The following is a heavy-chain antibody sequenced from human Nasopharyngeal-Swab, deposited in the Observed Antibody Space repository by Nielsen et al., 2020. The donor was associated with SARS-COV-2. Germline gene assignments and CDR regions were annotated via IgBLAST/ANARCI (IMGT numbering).Heavy chain of an antibody. CDR2: LYYSGSP. V-gene: IGHV4-39*01. CDR3: ARHFISYFYDSSGYYPEDYFDS. CDR1: GGSISSSSYY. Sequence: GSLRLSCTVSGGSISSSSYYWGWIRQPPGKGLEWIGTLYYSGSPSYNPSLKSRVTISVDTSKNQFSLQLSSVTAADTAVYYCARHFISYFYDSSGYYPEDYFDSWGQGTLVTVSS. D-gene: IGHD3-22*01. J-gene: IGHJ4*02.